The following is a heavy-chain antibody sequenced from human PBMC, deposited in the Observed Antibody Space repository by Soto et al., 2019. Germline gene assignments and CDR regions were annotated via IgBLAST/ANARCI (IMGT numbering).Heavy chain of an antibody. V-gene: IGHV2-5*02. CDR2: IYWDDDK. D-gene: IGHD2-15*01. CDR1: GFSLSTSGVG. CDR3: AYLPCSGGSCSWFSFSGMDV. Sequence: QITLKASGPTLVKPTQTLTLTCTFSGFSLSTSGVGVAWIRQPPGKALEWLVLIYWDDDKRYRPSLESRLTITKDTSKNQVVLTMTNMDSVDTATYYCAYLPCSGGSCSWFSFSGMDVWGQGTTVTVSS. J-gene: IGHJ6*02.